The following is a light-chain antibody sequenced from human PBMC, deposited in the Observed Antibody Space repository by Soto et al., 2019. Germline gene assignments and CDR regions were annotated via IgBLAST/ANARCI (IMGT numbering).Light chain of an antibody. J-gene: IGLJ2*01. V-gene: IGLV1-51*01. Sequence: QSVLTQPPSVSAAPGQSVTISCSGVNSNSGNNYVSWYQQVPGAAPKLLIYDNEKRPSGIPDRFSGSASGTSVTLDIIGLQTGDEADYYCGTWDSGLSVVVFGGGTKLTVL. CDR3: GTWDSGLSVVV. CDR2: DNE. CDR1: NSNSGNNY.